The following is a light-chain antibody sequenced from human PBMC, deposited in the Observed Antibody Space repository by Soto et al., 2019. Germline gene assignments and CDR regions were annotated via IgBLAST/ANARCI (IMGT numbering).Light chain of an antibody. CDR2: GAS. CDR3: QQYDGSPRT. CDR1: QSLTSSY. V-gene: IGKV3-20*01. Sequence: EIVLTRSPGTLSLSPGERATLSCRASQSLTSSYLAWYQQKPGQAPRLLIYGASSRATGIPDRFTGSGSGTDFTLTISRLEPEDFAVYYCQQYDGSPRTFGQGTKV. J-gene: IGKJ1*01.